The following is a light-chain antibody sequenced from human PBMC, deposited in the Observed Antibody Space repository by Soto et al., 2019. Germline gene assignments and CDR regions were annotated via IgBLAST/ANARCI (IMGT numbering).Light chain of an antibody. Sequence: EIVLTQSPATLSLSPGEKATLSCRASQSVSSYLAWYQQKPGQAPRLLIYDASKRATGIPARFSGSGSGTDFTLTISSLEPEDFAVYNCQQRFNWPWTFGQGTKVEIK. J-gene: IGKJ1*01. CDR1: QSVSSY. CDR3: QQRFNWPWT. CDR2: DAS. V-gene: IGKV3-11*01.